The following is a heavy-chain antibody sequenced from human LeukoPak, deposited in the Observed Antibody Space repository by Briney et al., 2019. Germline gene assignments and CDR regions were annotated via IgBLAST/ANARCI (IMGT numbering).Heavy chain of an antibody. CDR2: IYYSGST. V-gene: IGHV4-39*01. CDR1: GGSISSSSYY. J-gene: IGHJ6*03. Sequence: SETLSLTCTVSGGSISSSSYYWGWIRQPPGKGLEWIGSIYYSGSTYYNPSLKSRVTIPVDTSKNQFSLKLSSVTAADTAEYYCARLGEPYYYYYMDVWGKGTTVTVSS. CDR3: ARLGEPYYYYYMDV. D-gene: IGHD1-14*01.